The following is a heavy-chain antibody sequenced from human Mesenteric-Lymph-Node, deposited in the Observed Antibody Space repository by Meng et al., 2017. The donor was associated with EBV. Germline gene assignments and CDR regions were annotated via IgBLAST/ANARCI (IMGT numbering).Heavy chain of an antibody. Sequence: QLHLSDAVSGRANHSQPLSLSCAVSGGPISNGGYSWSWNRQPPGVGLECMVYIYDSGISYYNPSLKGRVTISVDRFKTQFSLKLNSVTAADTAVYYCTSGYSAYDVPLYFDYWGQGALVTVSS. CDR3: TSGYSAYDVPLYFDY. J-gene: IGHJ4*02. V-gene: IGHV4-30-2*01. D-gene: IGHD5-12*01. CDR1: GGPISNGGYS. CDR2: IYDSGIS.